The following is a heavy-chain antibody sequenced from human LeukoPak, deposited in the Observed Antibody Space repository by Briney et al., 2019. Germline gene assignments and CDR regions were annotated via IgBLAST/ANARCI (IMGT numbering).Heavy chain of an antibody. D-gene: IGHD3-10*01. V-gene: IGHV3-7*01. Sequence: GGSLRLSCAASGFTFSSYWMSWVRQAPGKGLEWVANIKQGGSEKYYVDSVKGRFTISRDNAKNSLYLQMNSLRAEDTAVYYCAREPLLWFGELSGWGTDAFDIWGQGTMVTVSS. CDR1: GFTFSSYW. J-gene: IGHJ3*02. CDR3: AREPLLWFGELSGWGTDAFDI. CDR2: IKQGGSEK.